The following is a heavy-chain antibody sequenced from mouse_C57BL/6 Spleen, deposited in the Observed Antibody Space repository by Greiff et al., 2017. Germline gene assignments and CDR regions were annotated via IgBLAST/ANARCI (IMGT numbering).Heavy chain of an antibody. Sequence: QVQLKESGAELARPGASVKLSCKASGYTFTSYGISWVKQRTGQGLEWIGEIYPRSGNTYYNEKFKGKATLTADKSSSTAYMELRSLTSEDSAVYFCANYYYGSSPDYFDYWGQGTTLTVSS. CDR3: ANYYYGSSPDYFDY. D-gene: IGHD1-1*01. J-gene: IGHJ2*01. CDR2: IYPRSGNT. V-gene: IGHV1-81*01. CDR1: GYTFTSYG.